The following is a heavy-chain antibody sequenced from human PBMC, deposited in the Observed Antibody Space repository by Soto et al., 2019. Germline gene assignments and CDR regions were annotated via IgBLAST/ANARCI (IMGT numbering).Heavy chain of an antibody. Sequence: QVQLVQSGAEVKKPGSSVKVSCKASGGTFSSYAISWVRQAPGQGLEWMGGIIPICGTANYAQKFQGSVTITADESTSTAYMELSSLRSEDTAVYYCARDIEMATDEMPYNWFDPWGQGTLVTVSS. CDR3: ARDIEMATDEMPYNWFDP. J-gene: IGHJ5*02. CDR1: GGTFSSYA. D-gene: IGHD5-12*01. V-gene: IGHV1-69*12. CDR2: IIPICGTA.